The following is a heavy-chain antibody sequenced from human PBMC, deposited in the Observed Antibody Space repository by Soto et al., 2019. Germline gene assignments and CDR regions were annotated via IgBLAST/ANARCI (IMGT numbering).Heavy chain of an antibody. CDR1: GYTFTSYA. Sequence: ASVKVSCTASGYTFTSYAMHWVRQAPGQRLEWMGWINAGNGNTKYSQKFQGRVTITRDTSASTAYMELSSLRSEDTAVYYCARGARSGWYPYWGQGTLVTVSS. D-gene: IGHD6-19*01. V-gene: IGHV1-3*01. J-gene: IGHJ4*02. CDR2: INAGNGNT. CDR3: ARGARSGWYPY.